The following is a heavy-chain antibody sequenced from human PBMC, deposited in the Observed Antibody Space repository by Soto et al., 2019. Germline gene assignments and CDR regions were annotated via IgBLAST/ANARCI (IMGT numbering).Heavy chain of an antibody. D-gene: IGHD3-22*01. J-gene: IGHJ4*02. CDR3: ARVNYDSSGYYYPFFDY. CDR2: IYYSGST. V-gene: IGHV4-30-4*01. CDR1: GGSISSGDYY. Sequence: QSQTLSLTCTVSGGSISSGDYYWSWIRQPPGKGLEWIGYIYYSGSTYYNPSLKSRVTISVDTSKNQFSLRLSSVTAADTAVYYCARVNYDSSGYYYPFFDYWGQGTLVTVSS.